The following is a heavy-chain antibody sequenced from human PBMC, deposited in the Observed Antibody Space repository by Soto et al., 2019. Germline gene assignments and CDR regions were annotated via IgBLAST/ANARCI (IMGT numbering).Heavy chain of an antibody. CDR1: GFTFSSYA. D-gene: IGHD4-17*01. V-gene: IGHV3-23*01. CDR2: ISGSGGST. J-gene: IGHJ4*02. CDR3: AYDLEGDYVF. Sequence: EVQLLESGGGLAQPGGSLRLSCAASGFTFSSYAMSCVRQAPGKGLEWVSAISGSGGSTYYEDSVKGRFNISRDNSKNTLYLQINSLRAEDTAVYYCAYDLEGDYVFWGQGTLVTVSS.